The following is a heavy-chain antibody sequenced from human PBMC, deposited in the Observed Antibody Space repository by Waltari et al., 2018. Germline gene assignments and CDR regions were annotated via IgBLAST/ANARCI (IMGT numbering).Heavy chain of an antibody. V-gene: IGHV4-4*07. CDR1: GGSISRYY. CDR2: IYTSGST. J-gene: IGHJ2*01. CDR3: ARDQDSSGRYWYFDL. D-gene: IGHD6-19*01. Sequence: QVQLQESGPGLVKPSETLSLSCTVSGGSISRYYWSWIRQPAGKGLEWIGRIYTSGSTNYNPSLKSRVTMSVDTSKNQFSLKLSSVTAADTAVYYCARDQDSSGRYWYFDLWGRGTLVTVSS.